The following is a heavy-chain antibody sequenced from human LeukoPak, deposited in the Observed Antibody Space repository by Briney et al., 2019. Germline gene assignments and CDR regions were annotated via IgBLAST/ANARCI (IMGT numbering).Heavy chain of an antibody. Sequence: GGSLRLSCAASGFTFSSYAMSWVRQAPGKGLEWVSGISGSGGSTYYADSVKGRFTISRDNSKNTLYLQMNSLRAEDTAVYYCARSKARIAVAGGMDVWGQGTTDTVSS. V-gene: IGHV3-23*01. CDR1: GFTFSSYA. J-gene: IGHJ6*02. CDR3: ARSKARIAVAGGMDV. D-gene: IGHD6-19*01. CDR2: ISGSGGST.